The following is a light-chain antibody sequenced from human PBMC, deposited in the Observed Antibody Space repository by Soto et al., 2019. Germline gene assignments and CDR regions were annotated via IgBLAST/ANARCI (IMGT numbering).Light chain of an antibody. J-gene: IGLJ1*01. CDR3: SSHIKTTTLYV. Sequence: QSALTQPASVSGSPGQSITISCTGTSSDVGGFDFVSWFQRRPGKAPRLIIYEVTNRPSGISDRFSGSKSGNTASLTISGLQAEDEADYFCSSHIKTTTLYVFGSGTKLTVL. CDR1: SSDVGGFDF. CDR2: EVT. V-gene: IGLV2-14*01.